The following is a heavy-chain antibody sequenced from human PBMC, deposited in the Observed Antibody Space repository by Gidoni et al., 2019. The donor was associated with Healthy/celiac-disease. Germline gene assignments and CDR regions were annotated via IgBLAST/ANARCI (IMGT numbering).Heavy chain of an antibody. CDR3: AKDRDPGVGATKRYYYYGMDV. V-gene: IGHV3-23*01. J-gene: IGHJ6*02. CDR1: GFTFSSYA. D-gene: IGHD1-26*01. CDR2: ISGSGGST. Sequence: EVQLLESGGGLVQPGGSLRLSCAASGFTFSSYAMSWVRQAPGKGLEWASAISGSGGSTYYADSVKGRFTISRDNSKNTLYLQMNSLRAEDTAVYYCAKDRDPGVGATKRYYYYGMDVWGQGTTVTVSS.